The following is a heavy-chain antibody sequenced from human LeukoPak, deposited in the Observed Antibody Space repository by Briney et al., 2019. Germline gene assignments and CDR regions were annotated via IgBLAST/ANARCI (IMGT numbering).Heavy chain of an antibody. D-gene: IGHD4-17*01. Sequence: GVSLRLSCAASGFTFSTYAMKWVRQAPGKGLEWISYISSSTNTIYYADSPKGRFTISRDNAKNSLYLQMNSLRAEDTAVYYCVREKYGDYVSDYWGQGTLVTVSS. CDR3: VREKYGDYVSDY. J-gene: IGHJ4*02. CDR2: ISSSTNTI. CDR1: GFTFSTYA. V-gene: IGHV3-48*01.